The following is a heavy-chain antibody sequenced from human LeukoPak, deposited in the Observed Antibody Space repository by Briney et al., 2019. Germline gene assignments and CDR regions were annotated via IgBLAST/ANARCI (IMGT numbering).Heavy chain of an antibody. J-gene: IGHJ4*02. Sequence: PGRSLRLSCAASGFTFSSYGMHWVRQAPGKGLEWVAVISYDGSNKYYADSVKGRFTISRDSSKNTLYLQMNSLRAEDTAVYYCAKQEQQLVRLDTYYFDYWGQGTLVTVSS. V-gene: IGHV3-30*18. CDR1: GFTFSSYG. D-gene: IGHD6-13*01. CDR2: ISYDGSNK. CDR3: AKQEQQLVRLDTYYFDY.